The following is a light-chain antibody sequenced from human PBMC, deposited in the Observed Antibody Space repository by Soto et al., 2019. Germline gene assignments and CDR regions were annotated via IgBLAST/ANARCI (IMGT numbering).Light chain of an antibody. CDR3: QHCRSYPIT. J-gene: IGKJ5*01. V-gene: IGKV1-9*01. CDR2: AAS. CDR1: QSINSY. Sequence: IQLTQSPSTLSASLGDRVTLSCRASQSINSYLAWYQQKPGQAPQLLIYAASTLASGIPSRFSGSESGTDFTLTITRLQSEDFATYYCQHCRSYPITFGQGTRLEIK.